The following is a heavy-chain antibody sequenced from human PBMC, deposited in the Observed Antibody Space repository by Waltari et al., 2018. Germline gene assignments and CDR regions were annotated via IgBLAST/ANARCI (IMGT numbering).Heavy chain of an antibody. CDR2: IYTGRHP. V-gene: IGHV4-4*07. D-gene: IGHD5-12*01. Sequence: QVQLQESGPGLVKPSETLSLTCTVSGDSISSYYWSWLRPPAGKGMEYIGRIYTGRHPTCNPSLESRVTMSIATSKSEFSLKLSSVTAADTAVYYCAREVLPNATIWRSYFDYWGQGSLVTVSS. CDR3: AREVLPNATIWRSYFDY. J-gene: IGHJ4*02. CDR1: GDSISSYY.